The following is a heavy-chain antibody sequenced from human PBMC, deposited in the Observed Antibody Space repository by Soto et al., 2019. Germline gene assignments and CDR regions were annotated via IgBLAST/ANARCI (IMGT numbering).Heavy chain of an antibody. CDR2: IYSSGST. CDR3: ASRVAG. Sequence: EVQVVESGGGLVQPGGSLRLSCAASGFTVNSHYMSWVRQPPGKGLEWVSFIYSSGSTYYADSVKGRFTISRDISKNTLCLQMNSLRAEDTAVYYCASRVAGWGQGTLVAVSS. D-gene: IGHD2-15*01. V-gene: IGHV3-66*01. J-gene: IGHJ4*02. CDR1: GFTVNSHY.